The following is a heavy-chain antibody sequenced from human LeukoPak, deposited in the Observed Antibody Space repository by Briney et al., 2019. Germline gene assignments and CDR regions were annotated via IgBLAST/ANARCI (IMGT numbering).Heavy chain of an antibody. CDR1: GGSVSSGSYY. Sequence: SETLSLTLTVSGGSVSSGSYYWSWIRQPPGKGLEWIGYIYYSGSTNYNPSLKSRVTISVDTSKNQFSLKLSSVTAADTAVYYCARALRARITGTTASVYGMDVWVQGTTVTVSS. CDR2: IYYSGST. J-gene: IGHJ6*02. CDR3: ARALRARITGTTASVYGMDV. V-gene: IGHV4-61*01. D-gene: IGHD1-20*01.